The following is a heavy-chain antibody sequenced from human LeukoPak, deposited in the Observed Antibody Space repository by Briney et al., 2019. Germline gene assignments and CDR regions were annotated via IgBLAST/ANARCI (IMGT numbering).Heavy chain of an antibody. CDR2: IYYSGST. V-gene: IGHV4-39*07. CDR3: ARVEGESNYYYYMDV. J-gene: IGHJ6*03. D-gene: IGHD3-16*01. Sequence: PSETLSLTCTVSGGSISSSSYYWGWIRQPPGKGLEWIGSIYYSGSTYYNPSLKSRVTISVDTSKNQFSLKLSSVPAADTAVYYCARVEGESNYYYYMDVWGKGTTVTISS. CDR1: GGSISSSSYY.